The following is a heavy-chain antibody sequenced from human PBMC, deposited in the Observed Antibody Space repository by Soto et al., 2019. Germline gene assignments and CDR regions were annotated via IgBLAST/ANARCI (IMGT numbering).Heavy chain of an antibody. CDR2: IIPIFGTA. V-gene: IGHV1-69*13. Sequence: ASEKVSCKASGGTFSNYAISWVRQAPGQGLEWMGGIIPIFGTANYAQKFQGRVTISADESTSTAYMELSSLRSEDTAVYYSARDGSYYDSSGYYYLYWGQGTLVTVSS. D-gene: IGHD3-22*01. CDR1: GGTFSNYA. CDR3: ARDGSYYDSSGYYYLY. J-gene: IGHJ4*02.